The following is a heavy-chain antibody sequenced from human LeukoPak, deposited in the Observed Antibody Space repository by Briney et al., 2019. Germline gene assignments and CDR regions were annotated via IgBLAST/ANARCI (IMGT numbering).Heavy chain of an antibody. J-gene: IGHJ4*02. D-gene: IGHD3-10*01. CDR1: GGSISSGSYY. Sequence: SETLSLTCTVSGGSISSGSYYWNWIRQPAEKGLEWIGRIYSSGSTNYNPSLKSRVTISLDTSKNQFYLKLNSVTAGDTAVYYCASHYGSGSFYPPFDYWGQGTLVTVSS. CDR2: IYSSGST. CDR3: ASHYGSGSFYPPFDY. V-gene: IGHV4-61*10.